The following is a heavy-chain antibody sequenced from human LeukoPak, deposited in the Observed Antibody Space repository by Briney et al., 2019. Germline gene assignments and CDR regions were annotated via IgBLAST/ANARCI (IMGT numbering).Heavy chain of an antibody. V-gene: IGHV3-53*01. D-gene: IGHD3-3*01. CDR2: IYTGGNT. Sequence: GGSLRLSCAASGFTVDSNYLSWVRQAPGKGLEWVSTIYTGGNTYYAASVKGRFTISRDIAKNTLYLQMNSLRAEDTGVYYCAKDHYWSIDYWGRGTLVTVSS. CDR3: AKDHYWSIDY. J-gene: IGHJ4*02. CDR1: GFTVDSNY.